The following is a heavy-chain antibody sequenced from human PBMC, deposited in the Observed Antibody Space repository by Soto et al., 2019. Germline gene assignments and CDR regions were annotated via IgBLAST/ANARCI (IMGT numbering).Heavy chain of an antibody. D-gene: IGHD4-17*01. J-gene: IGHJ2*01. V-gene: IGHV4-59*08. CDR1: GGSISTYY. CDR2: IYYSGST. CDR3: ATHFDYASSDWYFDL. Sequence: SETLSLTCTVSGGSISTYYWSWIRQPPGKGLEWIGYIYYSGSTDNNPSLKSRVTISVDTSKNQFFLKLTSVTAADTAVYYCATHFDYASSDWYFDLWGRSTLVTVSS.